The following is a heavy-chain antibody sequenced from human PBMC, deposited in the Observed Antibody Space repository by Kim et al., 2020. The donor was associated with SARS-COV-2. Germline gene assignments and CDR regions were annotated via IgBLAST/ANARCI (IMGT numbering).Heavy chain of an antibody. CDR3: ARDSLRLDAFDI. Sequence: SETLSLTCTVSGGSISSGGYYWSWIRQHPGKGLEWIGYIYYSGSTYYNPSLKSRVTISVDTSKNQFSLKLSSVTAADTAVYYCARDSLRLDAFDIWGQGTMVTVSS. D-gene: IGHD3-10*01. J-gene: IGHJ3*02. V-gene: IGHV4-31*03. CDR2: IYYSGST. CDR1: GGSISSGGYY.